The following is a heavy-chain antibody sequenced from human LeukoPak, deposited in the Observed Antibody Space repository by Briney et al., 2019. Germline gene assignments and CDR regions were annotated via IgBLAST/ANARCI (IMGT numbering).Heavy chain of an antibody. CDR2: IYYGENT. D-gene: IGHD3-22*01. Sequence: PSETLSLTCTVSGGSISSGPYYWGWIRQPPGKGLEWIGNIYYGENTYYDPSLKSRVTISIDTSKNQFYLKLSSLTAADTAVYFCARRDDSSGYHKIFDYWGPGTLVTVSS. V-gene: IGHV4-39*01. CDR3: ARRDDSSGYHKIFDY. CDR1: GGSISSGPYY. J-gene: IGHJ4*02.